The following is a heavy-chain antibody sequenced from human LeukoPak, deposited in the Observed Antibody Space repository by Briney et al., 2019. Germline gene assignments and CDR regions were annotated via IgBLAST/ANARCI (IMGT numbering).Heavy chain of an antibody. CDR1: GGSISSSSCY. Sequence: KPSETLSLTCTVSGGSISSSSCYWGWIRQPPGKGLEWIGSIYYSGSTYYNPSLKSRVTISVDTSKDQFSLKLSSVTAADTAVYYCATITRSYTHNWFDPWGQGTLVTVSS. V-gene: IGHV4-39*01. CDR3: ATITRSYTHNWFDP. CDR2: IYYSGST. J-gene: IGHJ5*02. D-gene: IGHD1-26*01.